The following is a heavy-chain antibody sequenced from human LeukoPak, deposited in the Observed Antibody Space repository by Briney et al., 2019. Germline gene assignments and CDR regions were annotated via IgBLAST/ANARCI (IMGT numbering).Heavy chain of an antibody. J-gene: IGHJ4*02. CDR3: TRGGPEGSGYSYGSHDY. D-gene: IGHD5-18*01. CDR2: INPNSGAT. CDR1: GFTVTRNY. Sequence: GASVKVSCKASGFTVTRNYMHWVRQAPGQGLEWMGWINPNSGATNYAQKFQGRVTMTRDTSISTVYMELSRLRSDDTAVYYCTRGGPEGSGYSYGSHDYWGQGTLVTVSS. V-gene: IGHV1-2*02.